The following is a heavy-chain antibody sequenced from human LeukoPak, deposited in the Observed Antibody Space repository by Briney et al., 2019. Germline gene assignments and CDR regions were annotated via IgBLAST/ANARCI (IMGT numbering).Heavy chain of an antibody. Sequence: ASVKVSCRASGYTFTSYDINWVRQATGQGLEWMGWMNPNSGNTGYAQKFQGRVTMTRNTSISTAYMELSSLRSEDTAVYYCASTSGYYFTGAFDIWGQGTMVTVSS. D-gene: IGHD3-22*01. CDR1: GYTFTSYD. CDR2: MNPNSGNT. CDR3: ASTSGYYFTGAFDI. V-gene: IGHV1-8*01. J-gene: IGHJ3*02.